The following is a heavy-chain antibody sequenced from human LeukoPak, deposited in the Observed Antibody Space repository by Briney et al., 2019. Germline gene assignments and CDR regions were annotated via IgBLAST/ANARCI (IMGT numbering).Heavy chain of an antibody. CDR2: IDPSDSYT. J-gene: IGHJ4*02. V-gene: IGHV5-10-1*01. Sequence: GESLKTSCKGSGYSFTSYWISWVRQMPGKGLEWMGRIDPSDSYTNYSPSFQGHVTISADKSISTAYLQWSSLKASDTAMYYCARHNGRWLQPIGYWGQGTLVTVSS. CDR1: GYSFTSYW. D-gene: IGHD5-24*01. CDR3: ARHNGRWLQPIGY.